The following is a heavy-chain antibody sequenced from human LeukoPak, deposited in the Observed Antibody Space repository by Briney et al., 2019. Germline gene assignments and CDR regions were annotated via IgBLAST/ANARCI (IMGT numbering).Heavy chain of an antibody. CDR3: AKAMEPWGGSWMDV. V-gene: IGHV3-43*02. D-gene: IGHD1-26*01. J-gene: IGHJ6*04. CDR1: GFIFGDYA. CDR2: ISGGGGST. Sequence: PGGSLRLSCAASGFIFGDYAMRWVRQAPGKGLEWVSVISGGGGSTYYADSVKGRFTISRDNSKNSLYLQMNILRTEHTALYYWAKAMEPWGGSWMDVWGKGTTVTVSS.